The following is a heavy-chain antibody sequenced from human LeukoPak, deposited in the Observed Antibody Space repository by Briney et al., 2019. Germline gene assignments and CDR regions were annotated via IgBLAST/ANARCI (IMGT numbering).Heavy chain of an antibody. CDR3: ARGTDRSKIAY. V-gene: IGHV4-34*01. CDR2: IHPRGTI. J-gene: IGHJ4*02. D-gene: IGHD3-22*01. CDR1: VGLFSGYY. Sequence: SETLYLTCAVYVGLFSGYYWGWIRHPPWEGLEWIGEIHPRGTIDYNPSLKSRVTISGDTSKNQFSLKLTSVTAADTAVYYCARGTDRSKIAYWGQGTLVTVSS.